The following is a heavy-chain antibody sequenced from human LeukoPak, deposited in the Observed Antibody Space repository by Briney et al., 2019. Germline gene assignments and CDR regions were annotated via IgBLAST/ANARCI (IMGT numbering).Heavy chain of an antibody. CDR2: ISSTGIYI. D-gene: IGHD6-13*01. Sequence: GGSLRLSCAASGFIFNSYTINWVRQAPGKGLEWLSSISSTGIYIYYADSLKGRFAISRDNSKNTMSLRMDGLRVEDTAVYYCTMCSSWGYFEYWGQGSLVTVSP. CDR3: TMCSSWGYFEY. V-gene: IGHV3-21*04. CDR1: GFIFNSYT. J-gene: IGHJ4*02.